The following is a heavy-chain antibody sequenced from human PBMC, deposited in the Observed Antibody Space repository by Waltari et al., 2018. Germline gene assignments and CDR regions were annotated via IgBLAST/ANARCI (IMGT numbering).Heavy chain of an antibody. CDR3: ARVGGAVAGLYNWFDP. CDR1: GGPISSGGYS. V-gene: IGHV4-30-2*01. Sequence: QLQLQESGSGLVKPSQTLSLTCAVSGGPISSGGYSWSWIRRPPGKGLEWIGYIYHSESTYYNPSLKSRVTISVDRSKNQFSLKLSSVTAADTAVYYCARVGGAVAGLYNWFDPWGQGTLVTVSS. CDR2: IYHSEST. D-gene: IGHD6-19*01. J-gene: IGHJ5*02.